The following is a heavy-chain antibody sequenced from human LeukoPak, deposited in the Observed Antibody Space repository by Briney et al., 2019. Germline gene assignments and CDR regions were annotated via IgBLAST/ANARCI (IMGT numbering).Heavy chain of an antibody. D-gene: IGHD6-13*01. V-gene: IGHV3-48*03. CDR1: GFTFSSYE. Sequence: GGSLRLSCAASGFTFSSYEMNWVRQAPGKGLEWVSYVTSSGGHMYYADSAKGRFTISRDNAKNSLDLQMNSLRAEDTAVYYCAKATHYNSWSYGDYWGQGTLVTVSS. CDR3: AKATHYNSWSYGDY. CDR2: VTSSGGHM. J-gene: IGHJ4*02.